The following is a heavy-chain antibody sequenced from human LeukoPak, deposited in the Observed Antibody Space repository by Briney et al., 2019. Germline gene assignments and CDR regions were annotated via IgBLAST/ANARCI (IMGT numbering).Heavy chain of an antibody. D-gene: IGHD6-19*01. CDR2: ISPYNGNT. Sequence: ASVKVSCKASGYDFTSVGITWVRRAPGQGLEWMGWISPYNGNTRYAQKFQGRVAMTTDTSTTTAYMELRGLRFNDTAVYYCARAGSGSGWYFDYWGQGTLITVSS. V-gene: IGHV1-18*01. J-gene: IGHJ4*02. CDR1: GYDFTSVG. CDR3: ARAGSGSGWYFDY.